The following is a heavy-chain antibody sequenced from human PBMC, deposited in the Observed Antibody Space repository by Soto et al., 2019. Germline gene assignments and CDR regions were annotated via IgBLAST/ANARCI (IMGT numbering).Heavy chain of an antibody. V-gene: IGHV4-39*01. CDR2: IYFSGIT. J-gene: IGHJ4*02. CDR3: ARARGSGYYSALDY. D-gene: IGHD3-22*01. Sequence: SETLSLTCTVSGGSISRSSYYWGWIRQNPGKGLEWIGSIYFSGITYYNPSLKSRVTISVDTSKNQFSLKLSSVTASDTAVYYCARARGSGYYSALDYWGQGTLVTVSS. CDR1: GGSISRSSYY.